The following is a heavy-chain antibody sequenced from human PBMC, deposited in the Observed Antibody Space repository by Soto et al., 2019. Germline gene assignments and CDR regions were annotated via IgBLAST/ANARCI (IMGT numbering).Heavy chain of an antibody. CDR2: IYHSGST. Sequence: SETLSLTCAASSGSISSNYWWSWVRQPPGKGLEWIGEIYHSGSTNYNPSLKSRVTMSVDKSKNQFSLRLGSVTAADTAVYYCARARTNHYEILTGSVNYYYYYMDVWTKGTTVTVSS. CDR1: SGSISSNYW. V-gene: IGHV4-4*02. CDR3: ARARTNHYEILTGSVNYYYYYMDV. D-gene: IGHD3-9*01. J-gene: IGHJ6*03.